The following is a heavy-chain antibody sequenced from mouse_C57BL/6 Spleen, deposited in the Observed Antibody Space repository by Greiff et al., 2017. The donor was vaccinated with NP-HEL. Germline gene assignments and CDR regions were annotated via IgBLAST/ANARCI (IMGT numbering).Heavy chain of an antibody. V-gene: IGHV7-3*01. CDR2: IRNKANGYTT. Sequence: EVKLMESGGGLVQPGGSLSLSCAASGFTFTDYYMSWVRQPPGKALEWLGFIRNKANGYTTEYSASVKGRFTISRDNSQSILYLQMNALRAEDSATYYCASDYPYAMDYWGQGTSVTVSS. J-gene: IGHJ4*01. CDR1: GFTFTDYY. CDR3: ASDYPYAMDY. D-gene: IGHD1-1*02.